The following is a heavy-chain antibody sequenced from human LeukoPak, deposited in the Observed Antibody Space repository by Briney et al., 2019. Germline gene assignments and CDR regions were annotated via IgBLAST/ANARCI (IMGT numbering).Heavy chain of an antibody. CDR3: ARRLSGSYSDY. J-gene: IGHJ4*02. V-gene: IGHV4-38-2*01. D-gene: IGHD3-10*01. CDR2: IHHSGST. CDR1: GYSISSDNY. Sequence: SETLSLTCAVSGYSISSDNYWGWIRQPPGKGLEWIGSIHHSGSTPYNPSLKSRVTMSVETSKNQFSLKLTSVTAADTAVYYCARRLSGSYSDYWGQGTLVTVSS.